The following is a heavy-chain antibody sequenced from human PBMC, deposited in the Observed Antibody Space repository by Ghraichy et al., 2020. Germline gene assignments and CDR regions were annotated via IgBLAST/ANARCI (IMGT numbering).Heavy chain of an antibody. J-gene: IGHJ3*02. CDR3: ARSAIFCRGSTCYRGAFDI. V-gene: IGHV3-7*01. D-gene: IGHD2-2*02. CDR2: IKKDETEK. CDR1: GFTFSNYW. Sequence: GGSLRLSCAASGFTFSNYWMTWVRQAPGKGLEWVANIKKDETEKYYVDSVKGRFTVSRDNAENSLYLQMISLRAEDTAVYYCARSAIFCRGSTCYRGAFDIWGQGTMVTVSS.